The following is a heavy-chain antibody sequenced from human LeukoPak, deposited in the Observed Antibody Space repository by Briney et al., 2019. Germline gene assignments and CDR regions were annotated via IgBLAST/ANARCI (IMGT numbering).Heavy chain of an antibody. CDR1: GLTFSSYA. CDR2: ISGSSGHT. CDR3: ARGDSSVGLNY. D-gene: IGHD1-26*01. Sequence: GGSLRLSCAASGLTFSSYAMSWVRQAPGKGLEWVSAISGSSGHTYYADSVKGRFTISRDNSKNTLYLQMNSLRAEDTAVYYCARGDSSVGLNYWGQGTLVTVSS. V-gene: IGHV3-23*01. J-gene: IGHJ4*02.